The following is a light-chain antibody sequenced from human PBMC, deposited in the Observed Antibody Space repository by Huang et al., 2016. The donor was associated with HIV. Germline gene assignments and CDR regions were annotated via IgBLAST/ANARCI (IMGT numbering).Light chain of an antibody. CDR2: DAS. CDR3: QQRSDWYT. CDR1: QSVSRY. Sequence: EIVLTQSPATLSLSPVERATLSCRASQSVSRYFAWFKQKPGQAPRLRIYDASKRATGIPARFSGSGYGTDFTLTISSLEPEDFAVYYCQQRSDWYTFGQGTHLEIK. J-gene: IGKJ2*01. V-gene: IGKV3-11*01.